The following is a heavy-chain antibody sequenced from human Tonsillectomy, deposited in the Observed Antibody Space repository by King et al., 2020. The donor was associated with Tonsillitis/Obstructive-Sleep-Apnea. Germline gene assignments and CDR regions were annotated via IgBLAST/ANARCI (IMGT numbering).Heavy chain of an antibody. V-gene: IGHV3-30*04. D-gene: IGHD6-13*01. CDR2: ISDDGSNK. CDR3: ARGSSWYYFDY. CDR1: GFTFSTYV. Sequence: VQLVESGGGVVQPGRSLRLSCAASGFTFSTYVMHWVRQAPGKGLEWVAVISDDGSNKFYADSVKDRFTISRDNSKNTLYLQMNSLRAQDTAVYLCARGSSWYYFDYWGQGTLVTVSS. J-gene: IGHJ4*02.